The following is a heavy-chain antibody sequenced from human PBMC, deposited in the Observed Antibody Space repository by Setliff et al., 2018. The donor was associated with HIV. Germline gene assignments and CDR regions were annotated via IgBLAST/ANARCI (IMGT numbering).Heavy chain of an antibody. CDR1: GFAFGDHT. CDR3: AKTPFNWGIAGGMDV. V-gene: IGHV3-43*01. Sequence: PGESLKISCAASGFAFGDHTVHWVRQFPGKGLEWVALITWDSTITDYSESVKGRFTISRDNSQSSLYLQMNSLKTEDSALYHCAKTPFNWGIAGGMDVWGQGTTVTVSS. D-gene: IGHD7-27*01. CDR2: ITWDSTIT. J-gene: IGHJ6*02.